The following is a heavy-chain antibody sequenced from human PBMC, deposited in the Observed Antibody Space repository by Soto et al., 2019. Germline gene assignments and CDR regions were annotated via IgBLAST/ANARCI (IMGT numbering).Heavy chain of an antibody. CDR3: ARESYYGSGATVVAY. Sequence: QVQLQESGPGLMRPSETLSLSCTVSGGSISGYYWSWIRQPPGKGLEWIGYIYYSGTTSYNPSLNSRVTMSVDTSKNQFSLKVNSVTAADTDVYYCARESYYGSGATVVAYWGQGTLVTVSS. CDR2: IYYSGTT. D-gene: IGHD3-10*01. CDR1: GGSISGYY. J-gene: IGHJ4*02. V-gene: IGHV4-59*01.